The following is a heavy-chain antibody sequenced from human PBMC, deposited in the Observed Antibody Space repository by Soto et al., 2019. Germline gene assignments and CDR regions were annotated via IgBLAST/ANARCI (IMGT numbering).Heavy chain of an antibody. CDR3: ARTSRKNNWFAP. CDR2: IYYSGST. V-gene: IGHV4-59*01. Sequence: QVQLQESGPGLVKPSETLSLTCTVSGGSISSYYWSWIRQPPGKGLEWIGYIYYSGSTNYNPSLKSRVTISVDTSKNQFSLKLSSVTAADTAVYYCARTSRKNNWFAPWGQGTLVTVSS. CDR1: GGSISSYY. J-gene: IGHJ5*02.